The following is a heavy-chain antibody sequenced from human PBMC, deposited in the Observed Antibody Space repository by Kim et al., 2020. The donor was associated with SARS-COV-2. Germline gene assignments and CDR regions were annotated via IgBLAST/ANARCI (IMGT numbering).Heavy chain of an antibody. CDR3: AKDTGYDYIWGTMDY. CDR1: GFTFDDYA. V-gene: IGHV3-9*01. D-gene: IGHD3-16*01. CDR2: ISWNSGSI. Sequence: GGSLRLSCAASGFTFDDYAMHWVRQAPGKGLEWVSGISWNSGSIGYADSVKGRFTISRDNAKNSLYLQMNSLRAEDTALYYCAKDTGYDYIWGTMDYWGQGTLVTVSS. J-gene: IGHJ4*02.